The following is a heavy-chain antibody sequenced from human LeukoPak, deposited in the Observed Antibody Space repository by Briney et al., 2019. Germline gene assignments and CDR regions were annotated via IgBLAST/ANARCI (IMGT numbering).Heavy chain of an antibody. CDR3: AKGSSGGRPYYFDY. D-gene: IGHD3-22*01. V-gene: IGHV4-59*01. J-gene: IGHJ4*02. Sequence: SETLSLTCTVSGGSISSYYWSWIRQPPGKGLEWIGYIYYSGSTNYNPSLKSRVTISVDTSKNQFSLKLSSVTVADTAVYYCAKGSSGGRPYYFDYWGQGTLVTVSS. CDR1: GGSISSYY. CDR2: IYYSGST.